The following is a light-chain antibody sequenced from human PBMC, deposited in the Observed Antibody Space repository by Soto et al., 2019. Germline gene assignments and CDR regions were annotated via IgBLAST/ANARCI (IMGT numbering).Light chain of an antibody. CDR3: QQYYSVPLS. CDR1: QSVLLSSNEKNY. J-gene: IGKJ4*01. CDR2: WAS. V-gene: IGKV4-1*01. Sequence: ILVTQSPDSLAVSLGDSATINCKSSQSVLLSSNEKNYLAWYQQKPGQPPKLLIYWASTREPVVPDRFSGSGSETDFTLTISSLQAEDVEVYYCQQYYSVPLSFGGGTKVES.